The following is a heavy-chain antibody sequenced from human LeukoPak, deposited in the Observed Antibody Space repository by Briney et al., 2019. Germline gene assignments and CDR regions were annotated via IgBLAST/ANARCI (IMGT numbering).Heavy chain of an antibody. V-gene: IGHV4-39*07. CDR3: ARVRGIQLWLYNWFDP. CDR1: GGSISSSSYY. CDR2: IYYSGST. D-gene: IGHD5-18*01. Sequence: SETLSLTCTVSGGSISSSSYYWGWIRQPPGKGLEWIGSIYYSGSTYYNPSLKSRVTISVDTSKNQFSLKLSSVTAADTAVYYCARVRGIQLWLYNWFDPWGQGTLVTVSS. J-gene: IGHJ5*02.